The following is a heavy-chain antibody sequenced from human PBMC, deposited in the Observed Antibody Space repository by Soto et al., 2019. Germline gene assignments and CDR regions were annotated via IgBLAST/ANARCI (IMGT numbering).Heavy chain of an antibody. CDR3: TRHAREASGDY. D-gene: IGHD2-21*01. J-gene: IGHJ4*02. CDR2: IISKANSYAT. V-gene: IGHV3-73*01. CDR1: GFTFSGSA. Sequence: PGGSLRLSCAASGFTFSGSATHWVRQASGKGLEWVGRIISKANSYATAYAASVKGRFTISSDDSKNTAYLQMNSLKTEDTAVYYCTRHAREASGDYWGQGTLVTVSS.